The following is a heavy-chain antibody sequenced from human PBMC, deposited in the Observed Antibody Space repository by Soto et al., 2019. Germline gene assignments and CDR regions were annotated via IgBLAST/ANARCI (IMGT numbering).Heavy chain of an antibody. V-gene: IGHV3-23*01. Sequence: GSLRLSFAASGFTFSSDAMSWVRQAPGKGLELVSAISGSGGSTYYADSVKGRFTISRDNSKNTLYLQMNSLRAEDTAVYYCAKQNAPAAVNDAFDIWSQRTMVAVS. CDR2: ISGSGGST. CDR1: GFTFSSDA. D-gene: IGHD6-13*01. J-gene: IGHJ3*02. CDR3: AKQNAPAAVNDAFDI.